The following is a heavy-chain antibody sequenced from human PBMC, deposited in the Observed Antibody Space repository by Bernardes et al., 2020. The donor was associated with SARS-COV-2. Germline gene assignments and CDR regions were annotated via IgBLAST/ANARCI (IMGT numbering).Heavy chain of an antibody. CDR2: IYYSGST. Sequence: SETLSLTCTVSGGSISSYYWSWIRQPPGKGLEWIGYIYYSGSTNYNPSLKSRVTISVDTSKNQFSLKLSSVTAADTAGYYCARVNSAAGTISPYNWFDPWGQGTLVTVSS. J-gene: IGHJ5*02. V-gene: IGHV4-59*01. CDR1: GGSISSYY. CDR3: ARVNSAAGTISPYNWFDP. D-gene: IGHD6-13*01.